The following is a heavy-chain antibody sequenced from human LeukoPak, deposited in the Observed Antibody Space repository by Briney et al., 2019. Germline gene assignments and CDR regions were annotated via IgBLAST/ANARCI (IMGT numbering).Heavy chain of an antibody. CDR1: GFTVSSNY. CDR3: ARDSSSGWYHGY. CDR2: FNSGGST. J-gene: IGHJ4*02. D-gene: IGHD6-19*01. V-gene: IGHV3-66*01. Sequence: GGSLRLSCAVSGFTVSSNYMSWVRQAPGKGLEWVSVFNSGGSTYYAGSVKGRFTISRDNSKNTLYLQMNSLRAEDTAVYYCARDSSSGWYHGYWGQGTLVTVSS.